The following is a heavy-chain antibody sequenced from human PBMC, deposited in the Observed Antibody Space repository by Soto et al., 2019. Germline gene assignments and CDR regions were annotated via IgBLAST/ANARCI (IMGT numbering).Heavy chain of an antibody. J-gene: IGHJ4*02. Sequence: QVPLQPGGAGLLMPSDTLSLPCAVYGGSFSGYYCSWVRLFPGKGLERIGEINQSGSNNYNPSLKIRVTMSEETFKAHFSLKLSSVTDADTAVYYCASRYGSGKYYFAHCGQGSLIIVSS. D-gene: IGHD3-10*01. V-gene: IGHV4-34*01. CDR3: ASRYGSGKYYFAH. CDR2: INQSGSN. CDR1: GGSFSGYY.